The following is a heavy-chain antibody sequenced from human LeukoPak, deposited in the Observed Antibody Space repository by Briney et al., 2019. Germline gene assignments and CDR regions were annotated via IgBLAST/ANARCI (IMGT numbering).Heavy chain of an antibody. CDR1: GFAFRSYG. J-gene: IGHJ4*02. Sequence: PGGSLRLSCAVSGFAFRSYGMSRVRQAPGNGLESVSAISGSADSTSYADSVKGRFTISRDNSKTTLYLQVNSLRAEDTAVYSCAKIRGVLRHLDCYDYWGQGTLVTVSS. CDR2: ISGSADST. V-gene: IGHV3-23*01. CDR3: AKIRGVLRHLDCYDY. D-gene: IGHD3-9*01.